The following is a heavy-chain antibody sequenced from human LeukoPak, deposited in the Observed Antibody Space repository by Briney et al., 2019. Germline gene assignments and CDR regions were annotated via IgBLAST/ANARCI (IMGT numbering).Heavy chain of an antibody. J-gene: IGHJ5*02. CDR2: IYYSGST. V-gene: IGHV4-38-2*02. CDR1: GYSISSGYY. D-gene: IGHD3-10*01. Sequence: PSETLSLTCTVSGYSISSGYYWGWIRQPPGKGREWIGSIYYSGSTYYNPSLKSRVTISVDTSKNHFSLKLSSVTAADTAVYYCARHVWGNWFSISETYNWXDXWGXXTLXTVS. CDR3: ARHVWGNWFSISETYNWXDX.